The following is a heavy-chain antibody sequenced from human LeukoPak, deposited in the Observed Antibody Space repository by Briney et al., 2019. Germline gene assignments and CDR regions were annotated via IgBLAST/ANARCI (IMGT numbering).Heavy chain of an antibody. Sequence: SETLSLTCTVSGHSIINSYYWGWIRQPPGKGLAWIGSIYHSGSTYYNPSLKSRVTISVDTSKNQFSLKVNSVTAADTAVYYCARTAGRDYYGSGSYYDYWGQGTLVTVSS. CDR2: IYHSGST. CDR3: ARTAGRDYYGSGSYYDY. J-gene: IGHJ4*02. D-gene: IGHD3-10*01. V-gene: IGHV4-38-2*02. CDR1: GHSIINSYY.